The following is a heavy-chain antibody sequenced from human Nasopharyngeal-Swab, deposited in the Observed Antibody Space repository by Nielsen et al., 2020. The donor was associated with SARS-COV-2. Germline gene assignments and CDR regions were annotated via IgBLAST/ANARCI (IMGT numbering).Heavy chain of an antibody. V-gene: IGHV1-46*01. CDR3: AKEIAVVGPGEL. CDR1: GYTFTSYD. CDR2: INPSGGST. D-gene: IGHD6-19*01. J-gene: IGHJ4*02. Sequence: ASVKVSCKASGYTFTSYDINWVRQAPGQGLEWMGTINPSGGSTTYAQKFQGRATMTRDTSTSTVYMEVSSLRSEDTAVYYCAKEIAVVGPGELWGQGTLVTVSS.